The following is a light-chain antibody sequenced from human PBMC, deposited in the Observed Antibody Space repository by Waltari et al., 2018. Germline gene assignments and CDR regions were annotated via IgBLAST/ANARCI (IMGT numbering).Light chain of an antibody. CDR2: EVS. CDR3: SSYTSSSTPHVV. CDR1: SSDVGGYNY. J-gene: IGLJ2*01. Sequence: QSALTQPASVSGSPGQSITISCTGTSSDVGGYNYVSWSQQHPGKAPKLMIYEVSNRPPGVSNRFSGSKSGNTASLTISGLQAEDEADYYCSSYTSSSTPHVVFGGGTKLTVL. V-gene: IGLV2-14*01.